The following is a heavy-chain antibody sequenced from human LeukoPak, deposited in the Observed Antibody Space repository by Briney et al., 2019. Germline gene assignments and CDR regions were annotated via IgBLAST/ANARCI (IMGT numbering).Heavy chain of an antibody. Sequence: GGSLRLSCAASGFTFSSYGMHCVRQAPGKGLEWVAFIRYDGSNKYYADSVKDRFTISRDNSKNTLYLQMNSLRAEDTAVYYCAKNPSSDSSGYYPDHWGQGTLVTVSS. CDR2: IRYDGSNK. V-gene: IGHV3-30*02. CDR3: AKNPSSDSSGYYPDH. J-gene: IGHJ4*02. CDR1: GFTFSSYG. D-gene: IGHD3-22*01.